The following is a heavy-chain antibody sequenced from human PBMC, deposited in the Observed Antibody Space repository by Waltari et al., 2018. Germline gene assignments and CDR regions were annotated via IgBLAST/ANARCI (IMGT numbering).Heavy chain of an antibody. CDR3: ANYGQLPSNGDY. CDR2: ISGPAHET. J-gene: IGHJ4*02. CDR1: CFRFGTYY. Sequence: EVRLLESGVALVQPWGSLSLPCAASCFRFGTYYMIWVRPAPGRGLGWVSTISGPAHETVYADSVKGRFTISRDNSKTTLYLQMNSLRVEDTAMYYCANYGQLPSNGDYWGQGTLVTVSS. D-gene: IGHD1-1*01. V-gene: IGHV3-23*01.